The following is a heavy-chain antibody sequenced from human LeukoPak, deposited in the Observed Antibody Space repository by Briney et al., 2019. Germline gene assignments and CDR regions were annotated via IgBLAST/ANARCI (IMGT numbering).Heavy chain of an antibody. CDR2: MNPNSGNT. Sequence: ASVKVSCKASGYTFTSYDINWVRQATGQGLEWMGWMNPNSGNTGYAQKFQGRVTMTRNTSMSTAYMELSSLRSEDTAVYYCARGPSQRITMVRGVRKVDYWGQGTLVTVSS. V-gene: IGHV1-8*01. CDR1: GYTFTSYD. CDR3: ARGPSQRITMVRGVRKVDY. J-gene: IGHJ4*02. D-gene: IGHD3-10*01.